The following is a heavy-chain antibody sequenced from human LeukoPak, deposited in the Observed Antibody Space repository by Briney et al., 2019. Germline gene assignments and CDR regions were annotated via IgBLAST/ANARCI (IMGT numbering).Heavy chain of an antibody. D-gene: IGHD4-11*01. V-gene: IGHV3-23*01. J-gene: IGHJ4*02. CDR3: AKRLDYSNHFDY. CDR1: GFTFSTYA. Sequence: GGSLRLSCAASGFTFSTYAMSWVRQAPGKGLEWVSGISPSGRDRYYAESVKGRFIISRDNSKNTLYLQMNSLKTEDTAVYYCAKRLDYSNHFDYWGQGTLVTVSS. CDR2: ISPSGRDR.